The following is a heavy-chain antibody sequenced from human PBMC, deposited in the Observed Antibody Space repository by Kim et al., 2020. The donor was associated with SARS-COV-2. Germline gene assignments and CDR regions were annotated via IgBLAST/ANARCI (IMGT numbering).Heavy chain of an antibody. J-gene: IGHJ4*02. V-gene: IGHV2-70*11. Sequence: SGPTLVNPTQTLTLTCTFSEFSLSTSGMCVSWIRQPPGKALEWLARIDWDDDTYYSTSLKSRLTIAKDTSKNQVVLTMTNMYPVDTAPFSCARILCHCSRAAWQEAYFDYWGQGTLVTVSS. CDR2: IDWDDDT. CDR3: ARILCHCSRAAWQEAYFDY. D-gene: IGHD2-2*01. CDR1: EFSLSTSGMC.